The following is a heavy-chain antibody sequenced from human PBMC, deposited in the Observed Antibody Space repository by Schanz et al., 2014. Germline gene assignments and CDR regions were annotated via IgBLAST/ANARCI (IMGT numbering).Heavy chain of an antibody. D-gene: IGHD3-10*01. Sequence: EVQLVESGGGFVQPGGSLGLSCAVSGFTVSSDHMSWVRQAPGKGLEWVSTIYASGATYYADSVKRRFTISRDISKNTLHLQVTSLRAEDTAIYYCARDGNYYGSRDYYKTPYYFDYRGQGTLVTVSS. V-gene: IGHV3-66*01. CDR2: IYASGAT. CDR1: GFTVSSDH. CDR3: ARDGNYYGSRDYYKTPYYFDY. J-gene: IGHJ4*02.